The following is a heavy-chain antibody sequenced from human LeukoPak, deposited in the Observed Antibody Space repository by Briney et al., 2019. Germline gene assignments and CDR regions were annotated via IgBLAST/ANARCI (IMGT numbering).Heavy chain of an antibody. CDR3: ARVVITIFGVVIRLFDY. D-gene: IGHD3-3*01. CDR1: GGTFSSYA. CDR2: IIPIFGTA. V-gene: IGHV1-69*06. Sequence: EASVKVSCKASGGTFSSYAISWVRQAPGQGLEWMGGIIPIFGTANYAQKFQGRVTITADKSTSTAYMELSSLRSEDTAVYYCARVVITIFGVVIRLFDYWGQGTLVTVSS. J-gene: IGHJ4*02.